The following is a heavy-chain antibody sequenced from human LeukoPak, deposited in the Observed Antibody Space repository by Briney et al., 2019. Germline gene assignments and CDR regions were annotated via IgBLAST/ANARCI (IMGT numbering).Heavy chain of an antibody. CDR3: ARDTYSSGYAFDY. Sequence: SETLSLTCTVSGGSISSYYWSWIRQPPGKGLEWIGYIYYSGSTNYNPSLKSRVTISVDTSKNQFSLKLSSVTAADTAVYYCARDTYSSGYAFDYWGQGTLVTVSS. D-gene: IGHD3-22*01. CDR1: GGSISSYY. J-gene: IGHJ4*02. V-gene: IGHV4-59*12. CDR2: IYYSGST.